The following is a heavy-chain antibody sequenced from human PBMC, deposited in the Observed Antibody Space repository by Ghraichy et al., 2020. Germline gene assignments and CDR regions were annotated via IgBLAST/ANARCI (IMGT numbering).Heavy chain of an antibody. CDR1: GGSISSYY. V-gene: IGHV4-59*01. J-gene: IGHJ6*02. CDR2: IYYSGST. CDR3: ARSRYFDWLLSPMDYYYGMDV. Sequence: SETLSLTCTVSGGSISSYYWSWIRQPPGKGLEWIGYIYYSGSTNYNPSLKSRVTISVDTSKNQFSLKLSSVTAADTAVYYCARSRYFDWLLSPMDYYYGMDVWGQGTTVTVSS. D-gene: IGHD3-9*01.